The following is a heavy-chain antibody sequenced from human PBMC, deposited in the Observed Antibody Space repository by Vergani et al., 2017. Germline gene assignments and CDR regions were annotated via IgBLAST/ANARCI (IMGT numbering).Heavy chain of an antibody. CDR2: FYYSGST. CDR1: GGSISSSSCY. J-gene: IGHJ3*02. Sequence: QLQLQESGPGLVKPSETLSLTCTVSGGSISSSSCYWGWLRRPPGKGLVWIGNFYYSGSTYYNPSLKSRVTISVDTSKNQFSLKLSSVTAADTAVYYCARSKGGRGVVGAFDIGGQGTMVTVSS. V-gene: IGHV4-39*07. CDR3: ARSKGGRGVVGAFDI. D-gene: IGHD3-10*01.